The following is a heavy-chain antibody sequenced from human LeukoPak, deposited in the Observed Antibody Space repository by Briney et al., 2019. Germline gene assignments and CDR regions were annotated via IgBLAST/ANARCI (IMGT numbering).Heavy chain of an antibody. J-gene: IGHJ4*02. CDR2: IYNSGST. D-gene: IGHD1-1*01. CDR3: ARLTRRSGNYFDS. CDR1: GGSISIYY. V-gene: IGHV4-59*01. Sequence: SETLSLTCTVSGGSISIYYWSWIRQPPGKGLGWIGYIYNSGSTNYNPSLKSRVTISVDTSKNQFSLNLGSVTAADTAVYYCARLTRRSGNYFDSWGQGTLVTVSS.